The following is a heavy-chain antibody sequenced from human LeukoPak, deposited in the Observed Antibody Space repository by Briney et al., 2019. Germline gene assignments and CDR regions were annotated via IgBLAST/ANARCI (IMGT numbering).Heavy chain of an antibody. V-gene: IGHV4-59*08. CDR1: GGSISSYY. D-gene: IGHD5-18*01. Sequence: PSETLSLTCIVSGGSISSYYWSWIRQPPGKGLEWIGYIYSSGSTDYNPSLKSRATISLDTSNRQFSLKLTSVTAADTAVYYCARHVGIHLWSLYFDYWGQGSLVTVSS. CDR2: IYSSGST. CDR3: ARHVGIHLWSLYFDY. J-gene: IGHJ4*02.